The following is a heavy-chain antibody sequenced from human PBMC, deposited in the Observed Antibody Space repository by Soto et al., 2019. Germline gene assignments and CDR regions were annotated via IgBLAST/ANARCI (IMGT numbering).Heavy chain of an antibody. D-gene: IGHD2-15*01. CDR2: IYYSGST. CDR1: GGSISSYY. CDR3: ARHASDCSGGSCYRPYFDY. J-gene: IGHJ4*02. Sequence: SETLSLTCTVSGGSISSYYWSWIRQPPGKGLEWIGYIYYSGSTNYNPSLKSRVTISVDTSKNQFSLKLSSVTAADTAVYYCARHASDCSGGSCYRPYFDYWGQGTLVTVSS. V-gene: IGHV4-59*08.